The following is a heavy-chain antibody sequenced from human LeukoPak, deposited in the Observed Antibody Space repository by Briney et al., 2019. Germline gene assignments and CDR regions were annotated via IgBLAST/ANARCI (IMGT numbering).Heavy chain of an antibody. Sequence: GGSPRLSCAASGFTFSTYALSWVRQAPGKGLEWVSAISGSGGSTYYADSVKGRFTISRDNSKNTLYLQMNSLRAEDTAVYYCAKLGTAITDDYWGQGTLVTVSS. J-gene: IGHJ4*02. CDR2: ISGSGGST. CDR1: GFTFSTYA. V-gene: IGHV3-23*01. CDR3: AKLGTAITDDY. D-gene: IGHD5-18*01.